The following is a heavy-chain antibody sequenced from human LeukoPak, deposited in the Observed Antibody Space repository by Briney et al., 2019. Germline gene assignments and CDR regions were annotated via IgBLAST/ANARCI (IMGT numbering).Heavy chain of an antibody. D-gene: IGHD3-16*02. CDR1: GGTFSSYA. V-gene: IGHV1-69*06. Sequence: SVKVSCKASGGTFSSYAISWVRQAPGQGLEWMGGIIPIFGTANYAQKFQGRVTITADKSTSTAYMELSSLRSEDTAMYYCARVWKGDYVWGSYRYTGAFDIWGQGIMVTVSS. J-gene: IGHJ3*02. CDR3: ARVWKGDYVWGSYRYTGAFDI. CDR2: IIPIFGTA.